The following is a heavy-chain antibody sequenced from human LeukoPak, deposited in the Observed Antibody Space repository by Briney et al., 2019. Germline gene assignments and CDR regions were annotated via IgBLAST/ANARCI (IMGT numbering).Heavy chain of an antibody. CDR3: AREGVDTAMAFDY. D-gene: IGHD5-18*01. J-gene: IGHJ4*02. Sequence: GGSLRLSCAASGFTFSSYAMHWVRQAPGKGLEWVAVISYDGSNKYYADSVKGRFTISRDNSKNTLYLQMNSLRAEDTAVYYCAREGVDTAMAFDYWGQGTLVTVSS. V-gene: IGHV3-30-3*01. CDR1: GFTFSSYA. CDR2: ISYDGSNK.